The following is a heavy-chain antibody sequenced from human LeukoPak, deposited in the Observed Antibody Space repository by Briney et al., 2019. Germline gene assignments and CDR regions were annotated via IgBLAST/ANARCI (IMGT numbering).Heavy chain of an antibody. Sequence: PGGSLRLSXAASGFTFSSYWMGWVRQTPGKGLEWVANIKPDGGEKYYVDSVKGRFTISRDNAKNSLFLQMNSLRAEDTAVYYCAREGSGVYFYYFDYWGQGSLVTASS. D-gene: IGHD5/OR15-5a*01. CDR3: AREGSGVYFYYFDY. CDR2: IKPDGGEK. CDR1: GFTFSSYW. J-gene: IGHJ4*02. V-gene: IGHV3-7*01.